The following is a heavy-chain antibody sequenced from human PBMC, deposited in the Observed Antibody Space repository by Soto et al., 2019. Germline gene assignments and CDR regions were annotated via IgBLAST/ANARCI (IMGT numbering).Heavy chain of an antibody. CDR3: ARPRRGGYYPAFDY. CDR2: IDYSGST. D-gene: IGHD3-3*01. J-gene: IGHJ4*02. CDR1: GDSLSSSRDF. V-gene: IGHV4-39*02. Sequence: SETLSLTCTVFGDSLSSSRDFWGWIRQPPGKGLEWVGSIDYSGSTYYNPSLKSRVTISVDTSKNHFSLKLSSVTAADTAVYYCARPRRGGYYPAFDYWGQGTLVTVSS.